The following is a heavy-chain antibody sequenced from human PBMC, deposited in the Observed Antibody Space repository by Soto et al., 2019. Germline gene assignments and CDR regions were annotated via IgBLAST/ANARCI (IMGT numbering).Heavy chain of an antibody. CDR1: GYTLTELS. CDR2: FDPEDGET. Sequence: ASVKVSCKVSGYTLTELSMHWVRQAPGKGLEWMGGFDPEDGETIYAQKFQGRVTMTEDTSTDTAYMELSSLRSEDTAVYYCATYSRIYYWFVPLGQGTLVTVSS. J-gene: IGHJ5*02. CDR3: ATYSRIYYWFVP. V-gene: IGHV1-24*01. D-gene: IGHD1-26*01.